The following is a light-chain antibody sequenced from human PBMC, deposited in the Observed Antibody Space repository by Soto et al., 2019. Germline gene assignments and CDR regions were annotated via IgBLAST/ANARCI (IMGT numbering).Light chain of an antibody. CDR3: NSYTSSSALV. V-gene: IGLV2-14*03. J-gene: IGLJ1*01. Sequence: QSALTQPASVSGSPGQSITISCTGTSSDVGGYNYVSWYQQHPGKAPKLVIYDVSNRPSGSSNRFSGSKSGNTASLIISGLQAEDEADYYCNSYTSSSALVFGTGTKLTVL. CDR1: SSDVGGYNY. CDR2: DVS.